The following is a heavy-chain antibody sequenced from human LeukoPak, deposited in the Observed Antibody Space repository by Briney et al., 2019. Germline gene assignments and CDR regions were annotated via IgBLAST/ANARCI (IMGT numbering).Heavy chain of an antibody. J-gene: IGHJ2*01. CDR3: ARGYGDYVSLWYFDL. CDR1: GGSISSYY. V-gene: IGHV4-59*01. CDR2: IYYSGST. D-gene: IGHD4-17*01. Sequence: PSETLSLTCTVSGGSISSYYWSWIRQPPGKGLGWIGYIYYSGSTNYNPSLKSRVTISVDTSKNQFSLKLSSVTAADTAVYYCARGYGDYVSLWYFDLWGRGTLVTVSS.